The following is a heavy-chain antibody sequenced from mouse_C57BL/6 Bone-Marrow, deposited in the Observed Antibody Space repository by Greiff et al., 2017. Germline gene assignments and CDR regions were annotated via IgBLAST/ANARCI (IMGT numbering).Heavy chain of an antibody. D-gene: IGHD1-1*01. J-gene: IGHJ3*01. CDR1: GFTFSSYA. CDR3: ARDRITTVVAPFAY. V-gene: IGHV5-4*01. Sequence: EVKLVESGGGLVKPGGSLKLSCAASGFTFSSYAMSWVRQTPETRLEWVATISDGGSYTYYPDNVKSRFTLSRDNAKNNLYLQMSHLKSEDTAMYCCARDRITTVVAPFAYWGQGTLVTVSA. CDR2: ISDGGSYT.